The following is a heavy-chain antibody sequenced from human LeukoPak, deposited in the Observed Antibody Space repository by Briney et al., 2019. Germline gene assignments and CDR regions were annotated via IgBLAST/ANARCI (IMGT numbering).Heavy chain of an antibody. J-gene: IGHJ5*02. Sequence: GGSLRLSCAASGFTFSRYSMNWVRQAPGKGLERVPLIRYDGSNKYYADSVKGRFTISKDNSNNMVFLQMDRLRAEDTAVYYCARLWGGNGYSGGSLNLWGQGTLVTVSS. CDR1: GFTFSRYS. D-gene: IGHD3-16*01. CDR2: IRYDGSNK. CDR3: ARLWGGNGYSGGSLNL. V-gene: IGHV3-33*08.